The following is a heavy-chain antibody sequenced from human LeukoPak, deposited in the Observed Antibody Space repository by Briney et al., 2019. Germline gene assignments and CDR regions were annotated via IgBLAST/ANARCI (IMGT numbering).Heavy chain of an antibody. D-gene: IGHD3-3*01. Sequence: GGPLRLSCAASGFTFSGYWMYWVRQPPGKGLVWVSHIKSDGSITAYADSVKGRFTISGDNAKNTLYLQMNSLRDEDTAVYYCARGRSGYYWDYWGQGTLATVSS. V-gene: IGHV3-74*03. CDR2: IKSDGSIT. CDR3: ARGRSGYYWDY. CDR1: GFTFSGYW. J-gene: IGHJ4*02.